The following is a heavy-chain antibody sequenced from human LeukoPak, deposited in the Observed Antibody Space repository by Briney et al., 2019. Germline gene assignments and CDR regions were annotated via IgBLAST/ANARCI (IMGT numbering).Heavy chain of an antibody. Sequence: PGGSLRLSCAASGFTFSNYGMHWVRQAPGKGLEWVSGINWNGGSTGYADSVKGRFTISRDNAKNSLYLQMNSLRAEDTALYYCARDRFDRRPSSGWYGYYYMDVWGKGTTVTVSS. D-gene: IGHD6-19*01. V-gene: IGHV3-20*04. CDR1: GFTFSNYG. J-gene: IGHJ6*03. CDR2: INWNGGST. CDR3: ARDRFDRRPSSGWYGYYYMDV.